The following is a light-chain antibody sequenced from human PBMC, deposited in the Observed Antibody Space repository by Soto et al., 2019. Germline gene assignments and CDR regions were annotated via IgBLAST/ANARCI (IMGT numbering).Light chain of an antibody. CDR1: QTITSY. CDR2: AAS. CDR3: QQSYSTPWT. V-gene: IGKV1-39*01. J-gene: IGKJ1*01. Sequence: DIQMTQSPSSLSASVGDRVTITCRSSQTITSYLNWYQQKPGKAPKSLIYAASNLQSGVPSRFSGSGSGTDFTLTISSLQPEDFATYYCQQSYSTPWTFGQGTKVDIK.